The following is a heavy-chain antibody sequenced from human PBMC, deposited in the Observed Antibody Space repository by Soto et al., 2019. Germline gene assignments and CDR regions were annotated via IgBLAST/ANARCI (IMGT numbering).Heavy chain of an antibody. D-gene: IGHD2-21*01. CDR1: GFTFSSYS. J-gene: IGHJ1*01. V-gene: IGHV3-48*01. CDR3: ARNWGGDGYSWDEYFQH. Sequence: EVQLVESGGGLVQPGGSLRLSCAASGFTFSSYSMNWLRQAPGKGLEWVSYISSSRSTIYYADSVKGRFTTARDNAKNSLYLQMNSLRAEDTAVSYCARNWGGDGYSWDEYFQHWGQGTLVAVSS. CDR2: ISSSRSTI.